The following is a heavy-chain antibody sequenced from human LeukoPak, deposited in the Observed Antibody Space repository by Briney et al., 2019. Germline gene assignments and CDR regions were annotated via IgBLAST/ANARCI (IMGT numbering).Heavy chain of an antibody. Sequence: PGGSLRLSCAASGFTFSGSAMHWVRQASGKGLEWVGRIRSKAKSYATAYAASVKGRFTISRDDSKNTAYLQMNSLKTEDTAVYYCTSHIAVAAKGLYWGQGTLVTVSS. CDR2: IRSKAKSYAT. V-gene: IGHV3-73*01. J-gene: IGHJ4*02. CDR3: TSHIAVAAKGLY. CDR1: GFTFSGSA. D-gene: IGHD6-19*01.